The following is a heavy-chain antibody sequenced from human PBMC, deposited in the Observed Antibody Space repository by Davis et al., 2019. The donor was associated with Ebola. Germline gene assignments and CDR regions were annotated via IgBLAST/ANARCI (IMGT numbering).Heavy chain of an antibody. CDR2: IGYEGSNK. Sequence: SLIICCAASDITFSSYAMPSVRQASGKRLDCAPFIGYEGSNKYYADSVKGRFTISRDNSKNTLYLQMNSLIADDTAVYYCAREVFVLANYWGQGTLVTVSS. CDR3: AREVFVLANY. CDR1: DITFSSYA. V-gene: IGHV3-33*01. J-gene: IGHJ4*02. D-gene: IGHD3/OR15-3a*01.